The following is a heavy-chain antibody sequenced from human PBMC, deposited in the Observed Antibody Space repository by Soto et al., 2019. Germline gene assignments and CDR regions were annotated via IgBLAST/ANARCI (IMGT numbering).Heavy chain of an antibody. CDR3: ATVHRTTDYDAFDI. D-gene: IGHD1-1*01. CDR2: FDPEDGET. CDR1: GYTLTELS. Sequence: ASAKVSCKVSGYTLTELSMHWVLQAPGKGLEWMGGFDPEDGETIYAQKFQGRVTMTEDTSTDTAYMELSSLRSEDTAVYYCATVHRTTDYDAFDIWGQGTMVTVSS. V-gene: IGHV1-24*01. J-gene: IGHJ3*02.